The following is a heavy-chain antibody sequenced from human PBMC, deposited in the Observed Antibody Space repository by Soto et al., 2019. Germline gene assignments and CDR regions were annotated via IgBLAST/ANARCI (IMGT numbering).Heavy chain of an antibody. Sequence: EVQLVESGGGSVQPGRSLRLSCVASGFTFESYAMQWVRQVPGKGLEWVSGISWNSGSIGYEDSVKGRFTISRDNAQKSLYLEMNSLRVEDTAFYYCVKDIHEQWLVSHFEYWGQGALVNVSS. CDR1: GFTFESYA. CDR2: ISWNSGSI. D-gene: IGHD6-19*01. V-gene: IGHV3-9*01. J-gene: IGHJ4*02. CDR3: VKDIHEQWLVSHFEY.